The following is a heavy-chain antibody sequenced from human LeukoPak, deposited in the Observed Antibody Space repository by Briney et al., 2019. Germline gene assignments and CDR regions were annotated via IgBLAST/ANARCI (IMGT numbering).Heavy chain of an antibody. CDR2: ISGSGGST. V-gene: IGHV3-23*01. D-gene: IGHD6-13*01. CDR1: GFTFSSYA. CDR3: AKGLSSWATEYFQH. J-gene: IGHJ1*01. Sequence: PGGSLRLSCAASGFTFSSYAMSWVRQAPGKGPEWVSAISGSGGSTYYADSVKGRFTISRDNSKNTLYLRMNSLRAEDTAVYYCAKGLSSWATEYFQHWGQGTLVTVSS.